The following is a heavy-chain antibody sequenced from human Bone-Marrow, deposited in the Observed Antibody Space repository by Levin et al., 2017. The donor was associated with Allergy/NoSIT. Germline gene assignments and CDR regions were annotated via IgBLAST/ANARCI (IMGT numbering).Heavy chain of an antibody. CDR3: ARDKIAVTGMLYYNGMDV. J-gene: IGHJ6*02. CDR2: ISHSGRS. D-gene: IGHD6-19*01. CDR1: GGSISSNY. Sequence: LSLTCTVSGGSISSNYWSWIRQPPGKGLEWIGFISHSGRSTYNPSLKSRVTISVDTSKNQFSLTLSSVTAADTAVYFCARDKIAVTGMLYYNGMDVWGQGTAVTVS. V-gene: IGHV4-59*12.